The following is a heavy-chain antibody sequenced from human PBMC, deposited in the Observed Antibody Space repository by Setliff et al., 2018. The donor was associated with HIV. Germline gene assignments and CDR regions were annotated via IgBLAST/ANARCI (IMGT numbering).Heavy chain of an antibody. CDR2: IDPDRGDT. V-gene: IGHV1-69-2*01. J-gene: IGHJ4*02. D-gene: IGHD3-16*01. Sequence: ASVKVSCKVSGYTFPDYYIQWIRQAPGKGLEWMGLIDPDRGDTVYAEKFQDRVTITADRSLDTAYMKLSSLRSEDTAMYYCAWGTQRPIDSWGQGTLVTVS. CDR1: GYTFPDYY. CDR3: AWGTQRPIDS.